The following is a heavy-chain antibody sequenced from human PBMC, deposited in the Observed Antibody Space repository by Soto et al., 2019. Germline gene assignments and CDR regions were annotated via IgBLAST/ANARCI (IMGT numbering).Heavy chain of an antibody. CDR2: IYYSGST. CDR3: ARRYGWAFDS. D-gene: IGHD3-16*01. V-gene: IGHV4-59*08. CDR1: GGSIGSYY. Sequence: PSETLSLTCTVSGGSIGSYYWSWIRQPPGKGLEWIGYIYYSGSTNYNPSLKSRVTISVDTSKNQFSLKLSSVTAADTAVYYCARRYGWAFDSWGQGTMVTVSS. J-gene: IGHJ3*02.